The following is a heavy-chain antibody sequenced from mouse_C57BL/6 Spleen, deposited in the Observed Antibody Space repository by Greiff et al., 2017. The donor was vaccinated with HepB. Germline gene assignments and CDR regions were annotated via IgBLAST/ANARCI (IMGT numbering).Heavy chain of an antibody. V-gene: IGHV1-69*01. D-gene: IGHD2-2*01. CDR2: IDPSDSYT. J-gene: IGHJ3*01. CDR3: ARMDGYDGFAY. Sequence: QVQLQQPGAELVMPGASVKLSCKASGYTFTSYWMHWVKQRPGQGLEWFGEIDPSDSYTNYNQKFKGKSTLTVDKSSSTAYMQLSSLTSEDSAVYYCARMDGYDGFAYWGQGTLVTVSA. CDR1: GYTFTSYW.